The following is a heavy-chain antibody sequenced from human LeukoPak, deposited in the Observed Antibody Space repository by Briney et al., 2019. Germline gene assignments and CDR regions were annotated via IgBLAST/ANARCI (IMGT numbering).Heavy chain of an antibody. CDR1: GDSISSYY. CDR2: IYYSGST. Sequence: SETLSLTCTVSGDSISSYYWSWIRKPPGKALEWIGYIYYSGSTNYNPSLKSRAIISLDNSKNTFSLKLSSVSAADTAVYYCARDSRTVDGMDVWGQGNTVTVSS. V-gene: IGHV4-59*01. J-gene: IGHJ6*02. CDR3: ARDSRTVDGMDV. D-gene: IGHD4-17*01.